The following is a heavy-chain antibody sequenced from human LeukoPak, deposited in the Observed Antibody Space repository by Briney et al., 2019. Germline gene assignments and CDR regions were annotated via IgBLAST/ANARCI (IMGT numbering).Heavy chain of an antibody. CDR3: AKRNNLDYGDFDY. Sequence: GGSLRLSCAASGFTFSSYGMHWVRQAPGKGLEWVAVIWYDGSNKYYADSVKGRFTISRDNSKNTLYLQMNSLRAEDTAVYYCAKRNNLDYGDFDYWGQGTLVTVSS. V-gene: IGHV3-33*06. J-gene: IGHJ4*02. CDR2: IWYDGSNK. CDR1: GFTFSSYG. D-gene: IGHD4-17*01.